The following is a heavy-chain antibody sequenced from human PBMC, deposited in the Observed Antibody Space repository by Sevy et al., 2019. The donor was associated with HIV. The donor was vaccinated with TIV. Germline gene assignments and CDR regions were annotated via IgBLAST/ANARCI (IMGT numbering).Heavy chain of an antibody. CDR1: GGTFSSYG. CDR3: AGGGGLSPHHWLDP. J-gene: IGHJ5*02. Sequence: ASVKVSCKASGGTFSSYGITWVRQAPGQGLEWMGESIPIFGSANYGQTFQGRVTMTADQSTSTAYMELSSLRSDDTAVYYCAGGGGLSPHHWLDPWGQGTLVTVSS. D-gene: IGHD3-16*01. CDR2: SIPIFGSA. V-gene: IGHV1-69*13.